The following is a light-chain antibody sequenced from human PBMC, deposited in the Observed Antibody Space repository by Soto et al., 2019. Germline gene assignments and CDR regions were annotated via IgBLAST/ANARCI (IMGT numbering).Light chain of an antibody. CDR2: TNN. CDR1: GSNIGSNT. Sequence: QSVLTQPPSASGTPGQRITISCSGSGSNIGSNTVTWYQQLPRTAPKLLIYTNNQRPSGVPDRFSGSKSGTSASLAISGLQSGDVADYYCETWDDSLNGYVFGTGTKVTVL. V-gene: IGLV1-44*01. CDR3: ETWDDSLNGYV. J-gene: IGLJ1*01.